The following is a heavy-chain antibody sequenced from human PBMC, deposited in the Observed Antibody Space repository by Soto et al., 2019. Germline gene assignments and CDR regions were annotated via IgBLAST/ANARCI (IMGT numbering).Heavy chain of an antibody. CDR2: IYYSGST. CDR1: GDSLSSYY. Sequence: PSETLSLTCTVSGDSLSSYYWSWIRQPPGKGLEWIGYIYYSGSTNYNPSLKSRVTISVDTSKNQFSLKLSSVTAADTAVYYCARGGPDYYYYGMDVWGQGTTVNVSS. V-gene: IGHV4-59*01. J-gene: IGHJ6*02. CDR3: ARGGPDYYYYGMDV.